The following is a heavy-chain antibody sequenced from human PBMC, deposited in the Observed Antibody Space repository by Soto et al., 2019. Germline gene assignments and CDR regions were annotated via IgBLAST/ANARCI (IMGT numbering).Heavy chain of an antibody. CDR3: ARGWRYYDFWSGYVGYYYMDV. D-gene: IGHD3-3*01. J-gene: IGHJ6*03. CDR2: INHSGST. CDR1: GGSFSGYY. V-gene: IGHV4-34*01. Sequence: SETLSLTCAVYGGSFSGYYWSWIRQPPGKGLEWIGEINHSGSTNYNPSLKSRVTISVDTSKNQFSLKLSSVTAADTAVYYCARGWRYYDFWSGYVGYYYMDVWGKGTTVTVSS.